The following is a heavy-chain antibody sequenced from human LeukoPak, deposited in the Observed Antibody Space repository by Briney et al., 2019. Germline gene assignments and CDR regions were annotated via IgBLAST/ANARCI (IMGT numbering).Heavy chain of an antibody. D-gene: IGHD3-22*01. Sequence: SETLSLTCTVSGGSITSYYWSWIRQPPGKGLEWIGSIYHSGSTFDNPSLKSRVTISLDTSRNQFSLKLNSVTAADTAVYYCAKSNGYGLIDIWGQGTMVTVSS. J-gene: IGHJ3*02. CDR3: AKSNGYGLIDI. CDR2: IYHSGST. CDR1: GGSITSYY. V-gene: IGHV4-59*12.